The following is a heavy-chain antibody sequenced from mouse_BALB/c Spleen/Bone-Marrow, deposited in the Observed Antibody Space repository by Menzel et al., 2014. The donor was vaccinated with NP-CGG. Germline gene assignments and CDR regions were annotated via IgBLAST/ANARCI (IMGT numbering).Heavy chain of an antibody. D-gene: IGHD2-3*01. CDR2: NYPYNGGA. V-gene: IGHV1S29*02. J-gene: IGHJ2*01. CDR1: GYTFTDYN. CDR3: TREKYGDYYDFDY. Sequence: EVQLQQSGPELVKPGASVKISCKASGYTFTDYNMHWVKQSHGKSLEWIGYNYPYNGGAGYNQKFEGKATLTLDNTSSTAYMELRSLTSEDSAVYYCTREKYGDYYDFDYWGQGTTLTVSS.